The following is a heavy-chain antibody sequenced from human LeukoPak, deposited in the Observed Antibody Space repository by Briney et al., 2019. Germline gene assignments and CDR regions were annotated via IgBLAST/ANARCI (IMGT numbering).Heavy chain of an antibody. CDR1: GGSISNSNYF. J-gene: IGHJ4*02. Sequence: PSETLSLTCTVSGGSISNSNYFWGWIRQPPGKGLEGIGNIHHGGTTYYKPSLESRVTMSVDTSKNQLSLKLSSVTAADTAVYYCTSCLAAAGRVSFDYWGQGTLVTVSS. V-gene: IGHV4-39*01. D-gene: IGHD6-13*01. CDR2: IHHGGTT. CDR3: TSCLAAAGRVSFDY.